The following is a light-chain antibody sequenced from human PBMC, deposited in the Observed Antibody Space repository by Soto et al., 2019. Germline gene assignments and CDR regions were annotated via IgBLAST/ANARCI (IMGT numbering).Light chain of an antibody. CDR1: QSLVNSDGNTD. CDR2: KIS. J-gene: IGKJ2*01. CDR3: MQATHLPT. V-gene: IGKV2-24*01. Sequence: DIVMTQTPLSSPVTLGQPASISCRSSQSLVNSDGNTDLSWLQQRPGQPPRLLIYKISNRVSGVPNRYSGSGAGTDFPLKISRVEAEDVGVYYCMQATHLPTFGQGTKLEIK.